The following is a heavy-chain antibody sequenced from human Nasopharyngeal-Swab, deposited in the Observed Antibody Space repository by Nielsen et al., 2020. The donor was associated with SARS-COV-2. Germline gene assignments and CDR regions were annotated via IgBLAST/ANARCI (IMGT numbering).Heavy chain of an antibody. V-gene: IGHV2-5*02. CDR3: AHSKITFGGVIATDY. Sequence: RQAPGKALEWLALIYWDDDKRYSPSLKSRLTITKDTSKNQVVLTMTNMDPVDTATYYCAHSKITFGGVIATDYWGQGTPVTVSS. D-gene: IGHD3-16*02. CDR2: IYWDDDK. J-gene: IGHJ4*02.